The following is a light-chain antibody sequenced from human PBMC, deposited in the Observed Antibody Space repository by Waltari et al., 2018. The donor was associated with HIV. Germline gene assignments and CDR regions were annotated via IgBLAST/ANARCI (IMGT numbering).Light chain of an antibody. CDR1: KLDNQY. J-gene: IGLJ2*01. CDR2: QDT. Sequence: SYELTQPPSLSVSPGQTASIPCSGNKLDNQYVCWYHQRPGQSPVLVNYQDTKRPSDIPERFSGSSSGDTATLTISETQTVDEGDYYCQAWDSTVAVFGGGTRLTVL. CDR3: QAWDSTVAV. V-gene: IGLV3-1*01.